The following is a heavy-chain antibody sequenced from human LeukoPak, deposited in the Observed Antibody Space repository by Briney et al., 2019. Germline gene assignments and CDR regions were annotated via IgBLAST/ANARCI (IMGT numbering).Heavy chain of an antibody. D-gene: IGHD3-22*01. J-gene: IGHJ5*02. CDR3: ARDRDYYDSSGYYGNWFDP. V-gene: IGHV4-30-4*01. CDR2: IYYSGST. Sequence: SETLSLTCTVSGGSISSGDYYWSWIRQPPGKGLEWIGYIYYSGSTYYNPSLKSRVTISVYTSKNQFSLKLSSVTAADTAVYYCARDRDYYDSSGYYGNWFDPWGQGTLVTVSS. CDR1: GGSISSGDYY.